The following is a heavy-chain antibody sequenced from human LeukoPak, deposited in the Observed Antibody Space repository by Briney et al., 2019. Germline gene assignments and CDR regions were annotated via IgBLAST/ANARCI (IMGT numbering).Heavy chain of an antibody. V-gene: IGHV1-46*01. CDR3: ASGLVFGYCSSTSCHNDY. J-gene: IGHJ4*02. Sequence: ASVKVSCKASGYTFTSYYMHWVRQAPGQGLEWMGIINPSGGSTSYAQKFQGRVTMTRDTSTSTVYMELSSLRPEDTAVYYCASGLVFGYCSSTSCHNDYWGQGTLVTVSS. D-gene: IGHD2-2*02. CDR2: INPSGGST. CDR1: GYTFTSYY.